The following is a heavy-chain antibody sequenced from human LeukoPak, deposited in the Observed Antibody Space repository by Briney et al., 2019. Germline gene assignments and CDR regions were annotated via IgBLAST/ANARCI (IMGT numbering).Heavy chain of an antibody. D-gene: IGHD3-10*01. CDR2: LYAGGES. V-gene: IGHV3-53*01. CDR1: GFAVKSSY. Sequence: GGSLRLSCAASGFAVKSSYMNWVRQAPGKGLEWVSVLYAGGESYYADSVLGRFTISRDSSNNTVFLEMNSLTADDTAVYFCARDSAGNQYSSGNFDLWGQGTLVTVSS. J-gene: IGHJ4*02. CDR3: ARDSAGNQYSSGNFDL.